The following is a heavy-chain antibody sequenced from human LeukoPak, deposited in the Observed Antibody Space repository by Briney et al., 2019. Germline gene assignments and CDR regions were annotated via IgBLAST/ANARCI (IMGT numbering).Heavy chain of an antibody. V-gene: IGHV4-34*01. CDR2: INHSGST. CDR3: ARATRSWYGSVGNWFDP. J-gene: IGHJ5*02. Sequence: SETLSLTCAVYGGSFSGYYWSWIRQPPGKGLEWIGEINHSGSTNYNPSLKSRVTISVDTSKNQFSLKLSSVTAADTAVYYCARATRSWYGSVGNWFDPWGQGTLVTVSS. CDR1: GGSFSGYY. D-gene: IGHD3-10*01.